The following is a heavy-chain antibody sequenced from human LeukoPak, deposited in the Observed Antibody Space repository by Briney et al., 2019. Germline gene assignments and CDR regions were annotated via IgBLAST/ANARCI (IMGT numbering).Heavy chain of an antibody. J-gene: IGHJ5*02. D-gene: IGHD3-3*01. V-gene: IGHV1-46*01. CDR3: ARGPVFGVVIEYNWFDP. CDR2: INPSGGST. Sequence: ASVNVSCKASGYTFTSYYMHWVRQAPGQGLEWMGIINPSGGSTSYAQKFQGRVTMTRDTSTSTVYMELSSLRSEDTAVYYCARGPVFGVVIEYNWFDPWGQGTLVTVSS. CDR1: GYTFTSYY.